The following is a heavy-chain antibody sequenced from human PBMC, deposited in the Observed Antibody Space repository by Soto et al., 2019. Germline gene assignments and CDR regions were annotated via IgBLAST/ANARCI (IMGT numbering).Heavy chain of an antibody. D-gene: IGHD4-17*01. CDR3: TTDPGDYEDF. CDR2: IKNRVDGGTT. J-gene: IGHJ4*02. CDR1: GITFINAW. Sequence: EVKLVEAGGDLVKPGGCLRLSCAASGITFINAWMSWVRQVPGKGLEWVGRIKNRVDGGTTDYAAPVRGRFTISRDDSKNTLFLQMNSLEAEDTAVYYCTTDPGDYEDFWGQGTLVTVSS. V-gene: IGHV3-15*01.